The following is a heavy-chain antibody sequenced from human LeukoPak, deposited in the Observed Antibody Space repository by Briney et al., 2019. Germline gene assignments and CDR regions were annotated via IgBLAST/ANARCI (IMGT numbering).Heavy chain of an antibody. D-gene: IGHD1-14*01. CDR1: GGSISSYY. CDR3: ARVRRGPTAAYKYNYMDV. CDR2: IYYSGST. Sequence: SETLSLTCTVSGGSISSYYWSWIRQPPGKGLEWIGYIYYSGSTNYNPSLKSRVTISVDTSKNQFSLKLSSVTAADTAVYYCARVRRGPTAAYKYNYMDVWGKGTSVTVSS. V-gene: IGHV4-59*01. J-gene: IGHJ6*03.